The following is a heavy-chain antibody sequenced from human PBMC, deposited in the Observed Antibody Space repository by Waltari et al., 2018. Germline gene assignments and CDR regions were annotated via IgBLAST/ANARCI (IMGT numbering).Heavy chain of an antibody. D-gene: IGHD6-13*01. CDR2: IIPILGIA. CDR1: GGTFSSYA. J-gene: IGHJ3*02. V-gene: IGHV1-69*04. Sequence: QVQLVQSGAEVKKPGSSVKVSCKASGGTFSSYAISWVRQAPGQGLEWMGGIIPILGIANYAQKFQGRVTITADESTSTAYMELGSLRSEDTAVYYCARDRIAAAHSRGDAFDIWGQGTMVTVSS. CDR3: ARDRIAAAHSRGDAFDI.